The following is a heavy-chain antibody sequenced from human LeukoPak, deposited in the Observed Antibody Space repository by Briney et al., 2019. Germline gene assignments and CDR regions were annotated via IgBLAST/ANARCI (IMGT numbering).Heavy chain of an antibody. CDR3: ARDRVTSVGYCSGGSCYSAVGTDY. J-gene: IGHJ4*02. CDR1: GGSISSYY. D-gene: IGHD2-15*01. Sequence: SETLSLTCTVSGGSISSYYWSWIRQPPRKGLEWIGYIYYSGSTNYNPSLKSRVTISVDTSKNQFSLKLSSVTAADTAVYYCARDRVTSVGYCSGGSCYSAVGTDYWGQGTLVTVSS. V-gene: IGHV4-59*01. CDR2: IYYSGST.